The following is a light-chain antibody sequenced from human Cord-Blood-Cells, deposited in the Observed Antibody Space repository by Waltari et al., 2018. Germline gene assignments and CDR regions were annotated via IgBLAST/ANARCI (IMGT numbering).Light chain of an antibody. CDR1: SSDVGGYNY. V-gene: IGLV2-11*01. CDR2: DVS. J-gene: IGLJ3*02. Sequence: QSALTQPRSVSGSPGQSVTISCTGTSSDVGGYNYSPWYQQHPGKAPKLMIYDVSKRPSGVPDRFSGSKSGNTASLTISGLQADDEADYYCCSYAGSYTWVFGGGTKLTVL. CDR3: CSYAGSYTWV.